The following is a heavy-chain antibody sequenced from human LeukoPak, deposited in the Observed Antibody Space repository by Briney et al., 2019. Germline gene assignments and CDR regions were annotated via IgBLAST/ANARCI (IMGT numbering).Heavy chain of an antibody. Sequence: SETLSLTCTASGASVSSSNYYWGWIRQPPGKGLEWVGTIFYSGSPYYNPSLKSRVTISVDTSKNRFSLKLISVTAADTAVYYCARLFYNWGIDYWGQGTLVTVSS. CDR1: GASVSSSNYY. J-gene: IGHJ4*02. CDR3: ARLFYNWGIDY. D-gene: IGHD1-20*01. V-gene: IGHV4-39*01. CDR2: IFYSGSP.